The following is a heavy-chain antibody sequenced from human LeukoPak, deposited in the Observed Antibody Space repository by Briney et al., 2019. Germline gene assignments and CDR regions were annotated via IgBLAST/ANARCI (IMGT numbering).Heavy chain of an antibody. V-gene: IGHV3-7*01. CDR2: INQDASEI. D-gene: IGHD6-13*01. CDR3: ARDRPINSWSNDRFDY. CDR1: RFTFSNYW. J-gene: IGHJ4*02. Sequence: PGGSLRLSCAASRFTFSNYWMTWVRQAPGKGLEWVGNINQDASEINYVDSVKGRFAISRVNAENSLYLQMSSLRAEDTAIYYCARDRPINSWSNDRFDYWGQGALVTVSS.